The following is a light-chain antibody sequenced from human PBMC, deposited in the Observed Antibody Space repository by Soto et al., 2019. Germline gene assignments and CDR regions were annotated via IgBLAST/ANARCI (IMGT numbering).Light chain of an antibody. V-gene: IGLV2-11*01. Sequence: QSVLTQPRSVSGSPGQSLTISCTGTSSDVGRYNIVSWYQQHPGKVPKLIIYEVSKRSSGVPDRFSGSKSGNTASLIISGLQVEDEADYYCCSHSGKSPHVFGTGTKLTVL. CDR1: SSDVGRYNI. CDR3: CSHSGKSPHV. J-gene: IGLJ1*01. CDR2: EVS.